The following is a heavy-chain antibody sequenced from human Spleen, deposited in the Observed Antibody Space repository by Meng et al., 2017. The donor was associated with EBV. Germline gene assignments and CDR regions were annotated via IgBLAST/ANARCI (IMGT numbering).Heavy chain of an antibody. J-gene: IGHJ5*02. V-gene: IGHV4-34*01. CDR1: GGSLGGHY. CDR2: INHSGST. D-gene: IGHD6-19*01. CDR3: ARPFPSWQSPRLDPFGA. Sequence: WSPGLLHPSTPLSHSWSGCGGSLGGHYWTWIRQTPGKGLEWIGEINHSGSTNYNPSLKSRVTISVDTSKNQFSLKLSSVTAADTAVYYCARPFPSWQSPRLDPFGAWGQGTLVTVSS.